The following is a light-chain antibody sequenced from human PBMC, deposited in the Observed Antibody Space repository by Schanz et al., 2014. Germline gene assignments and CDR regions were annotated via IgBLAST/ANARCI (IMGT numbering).Light chain of an antibody. CDR2: DVT. CDR1: SSDVGSYNL. J-gene: IGLJ2*01. V-gene: IGLV2-23*02. Sequence: QSALTQPASVSGSPGQSITISCTGTSSDVGSYNLVSWYQQHPGKAPKLMIYDVTKWPSGVPDRFSGSKSGNTASLTISGLQAEDEADYYCCSYAGSFVVFGGGTKLTVL. CDR3: CSYAGSFVV.